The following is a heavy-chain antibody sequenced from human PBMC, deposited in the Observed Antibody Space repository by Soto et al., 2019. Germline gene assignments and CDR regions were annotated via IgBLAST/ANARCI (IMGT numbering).Heavy chain of an antibody. CDR2: IRSKAYGGTT. J-gene: IGHJ3*02. CDR3: TRGSSWLQFELDAFDI. D-gene: IGHD5-12*01. V-gene: IGHV3-49*03. Sequence: RLSCTASGFTFGDYAMSWFRQAPGKGLEWVGFIRSKAYGGTTEYAASVKGRFTISRDDSESIAYLQMNSLKTEDTAVYYCTRGSSWLQFELDAFDIWGQGTMVTVSS. CDR1: GFTFGDYA.